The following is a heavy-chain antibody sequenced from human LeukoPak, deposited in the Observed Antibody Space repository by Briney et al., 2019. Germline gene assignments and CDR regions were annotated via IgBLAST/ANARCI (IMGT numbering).Heavy chain of an antibody. D-gene: IGHD3-10*01. Sequence: GASVKVSCKASGYTFTSYDINWVRQATGQGLEWMGWMNPNSGNTGYAQKFQGRVTITRNTSISTAYMELSSLRSEDTAVYYCARDGPQGSGSYNYYYYMDVWGKGTTVTVSS. CDR1: GYTFTSYD. CDR3: ARDGPQGSGSYNYYYYMDV. V-gene: IGHV1-8*03. J-gene: IGHJ6*03. CDR2: MNPNSGNT.